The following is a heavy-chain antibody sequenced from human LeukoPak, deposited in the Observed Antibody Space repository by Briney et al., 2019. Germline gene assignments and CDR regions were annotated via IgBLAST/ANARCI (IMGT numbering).Heavy chain of an antibody. V-gene: IGHV4-34*01. J-gene: IGHJ4*02. CDR2: INHSGST. D-gene: IGHD6-13*01. CDR1: GFTFSSYA. CDR3: ASSGYSSSWPFDY. Sequence: GSLRLSCAASGFTFSSYAMSWVRQAPGKGLEWIGEINHSGSTNYNPSLKSRVTISVDTSKNQFSLKLSSVTAADTAVYYCASSGYSSSWPFDYWGQGTLVTVSS.